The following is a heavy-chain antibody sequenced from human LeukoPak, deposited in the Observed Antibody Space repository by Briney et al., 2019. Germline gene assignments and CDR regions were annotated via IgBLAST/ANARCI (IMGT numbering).Heavy chain of an antibody. D-gene: IGHD2-2*01. CDR1: GFTFSSYA. Sequence: GRSLRLSCAASGFTFSSYAMSWVRQAPGKGLEWVSAISGSGGSTYYADSVKGRFTISRDNSKNTLYLQMNSLRAEDTAVYYCAKDRGVDIVVVPAARVYDAFDIWGQGTMVTVSS. J-gene: IGHJ3*02. CDR2: ISGSGGST. CDR3: AKDRGVDIVVVPAARVYDAFDI. V-gene: IGHV3-23*01.